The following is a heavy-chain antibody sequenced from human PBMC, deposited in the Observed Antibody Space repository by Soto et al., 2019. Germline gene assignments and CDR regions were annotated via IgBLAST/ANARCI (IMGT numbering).Heavy chain of an antibody. CDR2: ISRSGGST. J-gene: IGHJ5*02. CDR1: GFSLSSYS. V-gene: IGHV3-21*05. Sequence: GGSLRLSCASSGFSLSSYSMNWVRQAPGKGLQWISYISRSGGSTYYADSLKGRFTISRDNAKNSLSLQMDSLREEDTAVYYCVRDMAKGAEAENRDLWGQGTLVTVSS. D-gene: IGHD3-10*01. CDR3: VRDMAKGAEAENRDL.